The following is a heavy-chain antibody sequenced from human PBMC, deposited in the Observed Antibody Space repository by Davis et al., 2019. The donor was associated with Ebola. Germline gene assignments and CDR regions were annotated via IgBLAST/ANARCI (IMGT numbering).Heavy chain of an antibody. CDR1: GFAFGDYA. J-gene: IGHJ4*02. Sequence: PGGSLRLSSAGPGFAFGDYATHWVRQAPGKGLEWVSGINWNSDSIAYADSLKGRFTISRDNAKNSLYLQMNSLRGEDTAFYYCAKGRTIPLALDFWGRGTLVTVSS. D-gene: IGHD2-2*02. CDR3: AKGRTIPLALDF. V-gene: IGHV3-9*01. CDR2: INWNSDSI.